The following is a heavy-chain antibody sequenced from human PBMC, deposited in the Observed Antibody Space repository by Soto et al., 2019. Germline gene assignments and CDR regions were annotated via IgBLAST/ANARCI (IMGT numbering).Heavy chain of an antibody. CDR1: GYNFSGYW. CDR3: ATGSGSYRDAFDI. V-gene: IGHV5-51*01. J-gene: IGHJ3*02. CDR2: IYPSDSDT. D-gene: IGHD1-26*01. Sequence: PGEALKISCKGSGYNFSGYWIAWGRQMPGKGLELMGIIYPSDSDTRYRPSFQGQVTISADKSISSAYLQWSSLRASDTAMYYCATGSGSYRDAFDIWGQGTMVTVSS.